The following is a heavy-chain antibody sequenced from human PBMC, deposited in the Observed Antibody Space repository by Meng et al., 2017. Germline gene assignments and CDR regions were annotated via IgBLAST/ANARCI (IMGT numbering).Heavy chain of an antibody. CDR3: ARGSAARPPYYFDY. J-gene: IGHJ4*02. D-gene: IGHD6-6*01. CDR2: IKHSGST. V-gene: IGHV4-34*01. CDR1: GGSFSGYY. Sequence: QVLLHPGGAGLCSPSENLARSCAVYGGSFSGYYWSWIRQPPGKGLEWIGEIKHSGSTNYNPSLKSRVTISVDTSKNQFSLKLSSVTAADTAVYYCARGSAARPPYYFDYWGQGTLVTVSS.